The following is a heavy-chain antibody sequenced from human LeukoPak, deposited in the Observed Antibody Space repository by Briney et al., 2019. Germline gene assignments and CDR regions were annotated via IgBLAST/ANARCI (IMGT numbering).Heavy chain of an antibody. CDR1: GFPFSSYG. J-gene: IGHJ6*02. CDR3: AKGYYDSTTNYYYYGMDV. V-gene: IGHV3-30*18. CDR2: TSYDGTNK. D-gene: IGHD2/OR15-2a*01. Sequence: PGGSLRLSCAASGFPFSSYGMHWVRQAPGKGLEWGAVTSYDGTNKYYADSVKGRFTISRDNSKNTLYLQMNSLRAEDTAVYYCAKGYYDSTTNYYYYGMDVWGQGTAVTVSS.